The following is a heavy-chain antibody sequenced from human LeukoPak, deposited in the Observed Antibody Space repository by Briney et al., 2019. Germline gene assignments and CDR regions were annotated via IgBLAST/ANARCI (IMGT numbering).Heavy chain of an antibody. V-gene: IGHV3-7*01. D-gene: IGHD3-16*01. CDR1: GFTFSNYW. CDR2: IKTDGSEK. Sequence: PGGSLRLSCESSGFTFSNYWMGWVRQAPGKGLQWVANIKTDGSEKYYVDSVKGRFTISRDNAKNSLYLQMNNLRVEDTAIYYCARVGAVPGFYYYYGMDVWGQGTTVTVSS. J-gene: IGHJ6*02. CDR3: ARVGAVPGFYYYYGMDV.